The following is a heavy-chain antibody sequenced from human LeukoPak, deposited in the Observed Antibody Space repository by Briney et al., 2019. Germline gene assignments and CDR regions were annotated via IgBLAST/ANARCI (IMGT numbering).Heavy chain of an antibody. CDR3: ARAPDLDIVVVYDAFDI. V-gene: IGHV5-51*01. D-gene: IGHD2-2*01. CDR1: GYSFTSYW. J-gene: IGHJ3*02. CDR2: IYPGDSDT. Sequence: GESLKISCKGSGYSFTSYWIGWVRQMPGKGLEWMGIIYPGDSDTRYSPSFQGQVTMSADKSISTAYLQWSSLKASDTAMYYCARAPDLDIVVVYDAFDIWGQGTMVTVSS.